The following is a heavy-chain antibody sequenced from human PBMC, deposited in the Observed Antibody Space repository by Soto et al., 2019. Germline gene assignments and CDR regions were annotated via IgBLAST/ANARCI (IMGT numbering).Heavy chain of an antibody. D-gene: IGHD4-4*01. V-gene: IGHV3-9*01. CDR3: AKDSHDYKTLDY. J-gene: IGHJ4*02. CDR1: GFTFDDYA. Sequence: GGSLRLSCAASGFTFDDYAMHWVRQAPGKGLEWVSGISWNSGSIGYADSVKGRFTISRDNAKNSLYLQMNSLRAEDTALYYCAKDSHDYKTLDYWGQGTLVTVSS. CDR2: ISWNSGSI.